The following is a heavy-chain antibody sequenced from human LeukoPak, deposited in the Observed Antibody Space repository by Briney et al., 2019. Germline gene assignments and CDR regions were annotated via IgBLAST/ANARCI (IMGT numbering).Heavy chain of an antibody. D-gene: IGHD6-19*01. V-gene: IGHV3-48*03. CDR2: IDYTGRTK. CDR1: RFSFSSFE. J-gene: IGHJ4*02. Sequence: PGGSLRLSCAGSRFSFSSFEINWVRQTPGKGLEWIVNIDYTGRTKYYADPVKGRFTISRDNARNSLYLQMSSLRVEDTAVYYCALLAVASDFDYWGQGARVTVSS. CDR3: ALLAVASDFDY.